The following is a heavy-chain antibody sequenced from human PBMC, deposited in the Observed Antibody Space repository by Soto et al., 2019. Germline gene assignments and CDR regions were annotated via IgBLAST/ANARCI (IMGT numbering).Heavy chain of an antibody. J-gene: IGHJ4*02. D-gene: IGHD1-1*01. CDR2: ISGSGGNT. V-gene: IGHV3-23*01. Sequence: GGSLRLSCAASGFTFSSYAISWVRQAPGKGLEWVSAISGSGGNTYYADSVKGRFTISRDNSKNTLYLQMNSLRAEDTAVYYCAKALDNRNHGGVLDFLGQGTLVTGSS. CDR3: AKALDNRNHGGVLDF. CDR1: GFTFSSYA.